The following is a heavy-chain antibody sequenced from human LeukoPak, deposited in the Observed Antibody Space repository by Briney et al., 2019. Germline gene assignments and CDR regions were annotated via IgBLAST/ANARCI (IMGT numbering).Heavy chain of an antibody. V-gene: IGHV1-8*01. D-gene: IGHD3-9*01. Sequence: ASVKVSRKASGYTFTSHDINWVRQATGQGLEWMGWMNPNSGNTGYAQKFQGRVTMTRNTSISTAYMELSSLRSEDTAVYYCASSEGDMTAFDYWGQGTLVTVSS. CDR2: MNPNSGNT. J-gene: IGHJ4*02. CDR3: ASSEGDMTAFDY. CDR1: GYTFTSHD.